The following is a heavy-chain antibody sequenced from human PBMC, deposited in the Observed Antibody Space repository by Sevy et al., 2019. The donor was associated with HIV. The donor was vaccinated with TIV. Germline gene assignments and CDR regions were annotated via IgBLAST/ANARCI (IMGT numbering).Heavy chain of an antibody. J-gene: IGHJ4*02. CDR2: LYYSGIT. CDR1: GDSISSYY. Sequence: SETLSLTCTVSGDSISSYYWSWIRQPPGKGLEWIGFLYYSGITKYNPSLKSRVTISGETSKNQFSLKLSSVTAADTAVYYCARGLAYYFDYWGQGTLVTVS. D-gene: IGHD6-19*01. CDR3: ARGLAYYFDY. V-gene: IGHV4-59*01.